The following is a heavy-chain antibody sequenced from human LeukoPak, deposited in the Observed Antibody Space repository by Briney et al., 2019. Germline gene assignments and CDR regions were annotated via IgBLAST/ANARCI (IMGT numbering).Heavy chain of an antibody. J-gene: IGHJ6*03. CDR1: GSSLTSTGVG. CDR2: IYWDYDK. D-gene: IGHD4-11*01. Sequence: SGPTLVKPTQTLTLTCTFSGSSLTSTGVGVGWIRQPPGMALEWLGLIYWDYDKRYIPSLKSRLTITKDTSKNQVVLTMTNMDPVDTATYYCAHLRDAYSMDYMDVWGKGTTVTVSS. CDR3: AHLRDAYSMDYMDV. V-gene: IGHV2-5*02.